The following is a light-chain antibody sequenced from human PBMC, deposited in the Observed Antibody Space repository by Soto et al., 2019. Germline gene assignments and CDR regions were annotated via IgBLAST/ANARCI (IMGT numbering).Light chain of an antibody. V-gene: IGLV2-14*01. CDR2: AVT. CDR3: SSYTSSSTL. CDR1: SSDVGGYNY. Sequence: QSVLAQPASVSGSPGQSITISCTGTSSDVGGYNYVSWYQQHPGKAPKLMIYAVTDRPSGVSSRFSGSKSGNTASLTISGLQAEDEADYYCSSYTSSSTLFGTGTKGHRP. J-gene: IGLJ1*01.